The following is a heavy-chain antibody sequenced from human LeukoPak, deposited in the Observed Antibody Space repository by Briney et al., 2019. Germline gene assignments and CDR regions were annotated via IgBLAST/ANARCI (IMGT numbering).Heavy chain of an antibody. CDR3: GRGFSIVPAGIPDY. Sequence: GGSLRLSCAASGFTFGSYWMHWVRQASGKGLVWVSRINTDGGSTTYADSVKGRFTISRDNAKNTLYLQMNSLRAEDTAVYYCGRGFSIVPAGIPDYWGLGTLVTVSS. CDR2: INTDGGST. CDR1: GFTFGSYW. D-gene: IGHD2-2*02. V-gene: IGHV3-74*01. J-gene: IGHJ4*02.